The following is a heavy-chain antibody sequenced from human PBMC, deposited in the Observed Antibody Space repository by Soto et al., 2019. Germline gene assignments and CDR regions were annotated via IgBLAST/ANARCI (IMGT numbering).Heavy chain of an antibody. CDR1: VGTFSSYA. D-gene: IGHD2-15*01. J-gene: IGHJ4*02. V-gene: IGHV1-69*12. Sequence: QVQLVQSGAEVKKPGSSVKVSCKASVGTFSSYAISWVRQAPGQGLEWMGGIIPIFGTANYAQKFQGRVTITADESTSTAYRELSSLRSEDTAVYYCARDVQSRGGPWVVTTGWGQGTLVTVSS. CDR3: ARDVQSRGGPWVVTTG. CDR2: IIPIFGTA.